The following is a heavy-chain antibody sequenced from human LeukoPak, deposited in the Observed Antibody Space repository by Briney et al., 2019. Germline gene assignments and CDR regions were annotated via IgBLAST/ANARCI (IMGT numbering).Heavy chain of an antibody. D-gene: IGHD3-10*01. CDR1: GYTFTSYG. J-gene: IGHJ6*03. Sequence: VASVKVSCKASGYTFTSYGISWVRQAPGQGLGWMGWIIAYNGNTNYAQKLQGRVTMTTDTSTSTAYMELRSLRSDDTAVYYCARDRSYYGSGSYYADYYYYYYMDVWGKGTTVTVSS. V-gene: IGHV1-18*01. CDR3: ARDRSYYGSGSYYADYYYYYYMDV. CDR2: IIAYNGNT.